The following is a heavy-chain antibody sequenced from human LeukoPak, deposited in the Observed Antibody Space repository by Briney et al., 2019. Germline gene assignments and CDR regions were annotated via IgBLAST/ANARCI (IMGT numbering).Heavy chain of an antibody. Sequence: GGSLRLSCAASGFTFSSYGMHWVRQAPGKGLEWVAFIRYDGSNKYYADSVKGRFTISRDNSKNTLYLQMNSLRAEDTAVYYCAKGNTMIVVVAAFDIWGQGTMVTVSS. V-gene: IGHV3-30*02. J-gene: IGHJ3*02. D-gene: IGHD3-22*01. CDR3: AKGNTMIVVVAAFDI. CDR2: IRYDGSNK. CDR1: GFTFSSYG.